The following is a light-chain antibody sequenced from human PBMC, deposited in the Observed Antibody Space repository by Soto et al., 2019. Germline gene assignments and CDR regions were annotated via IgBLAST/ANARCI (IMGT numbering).Light chain of an antibody. V-gene: IGKV1-27*01. CDR1: QGISNY. J-gene: IGKJ3*01. CDR2: AAS. CDR3: QKYSSVPL. Sequence: DIQMTQSPSSLSASVGDRVTITCRASQGISNYIAWYQQKPGKAPKLLIYAASTLQSGVPSRFSGSGSGTDSTLTINILQPEDVASYSCQKYSSVPLFGPGTKVDIK.